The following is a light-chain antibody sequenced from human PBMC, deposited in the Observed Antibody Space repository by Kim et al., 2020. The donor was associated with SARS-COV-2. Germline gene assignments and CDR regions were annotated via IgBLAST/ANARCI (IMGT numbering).Light chain of an antibody. V-gene: IGKV3-11*01. CDR3: QQRNSWPPAVT. CDR2: DAS. J-gene: IGKJ4*01. Sequence: PGERATRAWGASRSIDTDLAWYQQRPGQAPRLLVYDASNRATGVPDRFSGSGSGTDFTLTISSLEPEDFSTYYCQQRNSWPPAVTFGGGTKLDIK. CDR1: RSIDTD.